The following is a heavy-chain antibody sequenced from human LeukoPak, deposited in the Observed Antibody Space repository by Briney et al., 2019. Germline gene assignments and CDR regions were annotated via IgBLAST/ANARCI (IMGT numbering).Heavy chain of an antibody. CDR1: GYTFTSYY. CDR3: ARASGYFWSGYSTYNWFDP. J-gene: IGHJ5*02. Sequence: GASVKVSCKASGYTFTSYYMHWVRQVPGQGLEWMGEIIPFLTITNYAQKFQARVTITTDESTSTVYMDLSSLRSEDTAVYYCARASGYFWSGYSTYNWFDPWGQGTLVTVSS. V-gene: IGHV1-46*01. CDR2: IIPFLTIT. D-gene: IGHD3-3*01.